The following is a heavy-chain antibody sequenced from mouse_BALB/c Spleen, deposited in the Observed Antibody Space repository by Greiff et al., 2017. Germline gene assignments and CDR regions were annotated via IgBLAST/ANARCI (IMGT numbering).Heavy chain of an antibody. Sequence: QVQLQQPGPGLVQPSQSLSITCTVSGFSLTSYGVHWVRQSPGKGLEWLGVIWSGGSTDYNAAFISRLSISKDNSKSQVFFKMNSLQANDTAIYYCARLGHYYAMDYWGQGTSVTVSS. CDR1: GFSLTSYG. J-gene: IGHJ4*01. CDR3: ARLGHYYAMDY. D-gene: IGHD4-1*01. V-gene: IGHV2-2*02. CDR2: IWSGGST.